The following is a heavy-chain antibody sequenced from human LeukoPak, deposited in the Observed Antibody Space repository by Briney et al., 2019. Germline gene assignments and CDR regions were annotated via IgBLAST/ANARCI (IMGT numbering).Heavy chain of an antibody. V-gene: IGHV4-59*08. CDR1: GDSISTYY. J-gene: IGHJ3*02. D-gene: IGHD5-18*01. CDR3: ARPGSGYTDWGAFET. Sequence: SETLYLSFSVSGDSISTYYCSWMRQPPGKGLEWIGYVHYSGTTNYNPSLKSRVIISVNASKNQLSLKLTSLTAADTAVYYCARPGSGYTDWGAFETWGGGTMVTVSS. CDR2: VHYSGTT.